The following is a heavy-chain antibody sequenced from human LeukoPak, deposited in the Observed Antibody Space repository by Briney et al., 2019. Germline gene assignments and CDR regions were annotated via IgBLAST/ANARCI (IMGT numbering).Heavy chain of an antibody. Sequence: ASVKVSCKASVYTFANYGITWVRQAPGHGLEWMGWISAFNGDTNYAQKFRDRATTTTDTFTNTAYMELRSLRSDDTAMYYCAVNRFNYYDSSGSLNFWGQGTLVTVSS. D-gene: IGHD3-22*01. CDR2: ISAFNGDT. CDR3: AVNRFNYYDSSGSLNF. J-gene: IGHJ4*02. V-gene: IGHV1-18*01. CDR1: VYTFANYG.